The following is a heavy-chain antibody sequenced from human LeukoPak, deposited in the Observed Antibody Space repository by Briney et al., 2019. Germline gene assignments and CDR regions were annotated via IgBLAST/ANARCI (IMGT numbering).Heavy chain of an antibody. CDR1: GFTFSSYA. J-gene: IGHJ3*02. CDR3: AKGEVGATLPLFAFDI. V-gene: IGHV3-23*01. Sequence: PSGGSLTLSCAASGFTFSSYAMSCVPQAPGKGLEWVSDISGSGGSTYYADSVKGRFTISRDNSKNTLYLQMNSLRAEDTAVYYCAKGEVGATLPLFAFDIWGQGTMVTVSS. CDR2: ISGSGGST. D-gene: IGHD1-26*01.